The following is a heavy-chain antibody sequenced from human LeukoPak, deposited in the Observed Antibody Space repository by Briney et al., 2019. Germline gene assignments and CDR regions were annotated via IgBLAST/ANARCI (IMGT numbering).Heavy chain of an antibody. J-gene: IGHJ4*02. CDR3: TCYDSSGYHPFDY. Sequence: GGSLRLSCAASGFTFSNAWMSWVRQAPGKGLEWVGRIESKTDGGTTDYAAPVKGRFTISRDDSKNTLYLQMNSLKTEDTAVYYCTCYDSSGYHPFDYWGQGTLVTVSS. CDR2: IESKTDGGTT. CDR1: GFTFSNAW. D-gene: IGHD3-22*01. V-gene: IGHV3-15*04.